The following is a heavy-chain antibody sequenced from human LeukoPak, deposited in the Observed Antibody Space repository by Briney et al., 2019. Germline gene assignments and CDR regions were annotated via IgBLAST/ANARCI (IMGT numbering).Heavy chain of an antibody. J-gene: IGHJ4*02. CDR2: IRNDGSNK. Sequence: GGSLRLSCAASGFTFSSYGMHWVRQAPDKGLEWVAFIRNDGSNKYFADSVRGRFSISRDNSKNTLYLQMNSLRAEDTAVYYCAKGGFGSGKYYFDYWGQGTLVTVSS. CDR3: AKGGFGSGKYYFDY. V-gene: IGHV3-30*02. CDR1: GFTFSSYG. D-gene: IGHD3-10*01.